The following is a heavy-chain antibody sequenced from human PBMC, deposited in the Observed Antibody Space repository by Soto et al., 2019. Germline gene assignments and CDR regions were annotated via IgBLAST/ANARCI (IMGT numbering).Heavy chain of an antibody. Sequence: EVQLVESGGGLVQPGGSLRLSCAASGFTFSSYDMHWVRQATGKGLEWVSAIGTAGDTYYPGSVKGRFTISRENAKNSLYLQMNSLRAEDAAVYYCARGITGTTDGMDVWGQGITVTVSS. V-gene: IGHV3-13*01. J-gene: IGHJ6*02. CDR3: ARGITGTTDGMDV. CDR1: GFTFSSYD. D-gene: IGHD1-7*01. CDR2: IGTAGDT.